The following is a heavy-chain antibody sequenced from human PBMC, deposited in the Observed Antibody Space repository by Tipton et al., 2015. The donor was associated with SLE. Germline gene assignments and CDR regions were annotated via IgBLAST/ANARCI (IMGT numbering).Heavy chain of an antibody. J-gene: IGHJ4*02. CDR3: AKEGIQDFDY. Sequence: GSLRLSCAASEFTFSYYAMNWVRQAPGKGLEWVSGISGSADSTNYADSVKGRFTISRDNSKNTLYLQMNSLRVEDTALYYCAKEGIQDFDYWGQGTPVTVSS. CDR2: ISGSADST. CDR1: EFTFSYYA. V-gene: IGHV3-23*01.